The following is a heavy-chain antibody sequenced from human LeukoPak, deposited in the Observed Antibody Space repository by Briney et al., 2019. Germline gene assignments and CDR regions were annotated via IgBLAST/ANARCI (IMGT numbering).Heavy chain of an antibody. CDR1: GFTFSSYA. CDR2: ISGGGGIT. D-gene: IGHD6-19*01. V-gene: IGHV3-23*01. J-gene: IGHJ4*02. CDR3: AKTTTAGYSSGPSDY. Sequence: PGGSLRLSCAASGFTFSSYAMSWVRQAPGKGLEWVSVISGGGGITYYVDSVKGRFTISRDNAKNTLYLLMNSLRAEDTAVFYCAKTTTAGYSSGPSDYWGQGTLVTVSS.